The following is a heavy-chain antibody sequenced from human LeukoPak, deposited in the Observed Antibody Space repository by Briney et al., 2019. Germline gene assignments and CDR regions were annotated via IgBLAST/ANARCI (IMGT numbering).Heavy chain of an antibody. J-gene: IGHJ4*02. CDR2: ISGSGGNT. CDR1: GFTFSDFA. V-gene: IGHV3-23*01. CDR3: ANNFRHSGSYYGFDY. Sequence: PGGSLRLSCAASGFTFSDFAMTWVRQAPGKGLEWVSVISGSGGNTYYADSVKGRFTISRDNSKSTLYLQMTSLRAEDTAVYYCANNFRHSGSYYGFDYWGQGALVPVSS. D-gene: IGHD1-26*01.